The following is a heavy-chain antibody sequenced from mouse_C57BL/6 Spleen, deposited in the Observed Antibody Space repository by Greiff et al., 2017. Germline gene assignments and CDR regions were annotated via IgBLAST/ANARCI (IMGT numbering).Heavy chain of an antibody. CDR3: ARERGLRRSFAY. CDR2: INPNNGGT. CDR1: GYTFTDYY. V-gene: IGHV1-26*01. Sequence: EVQLQQSGPELVKPGASVKISCKASGYTFTDYYMNWVKQSHGKSLEWIGDINPNNGGTSYNQKFKGKATLTVDKSSSTAYMELRSLTSEDSAVYYCARERGLRRSFAYWGQGTLVTVSA. J-gene: IGHJ3*01. D-gene: IGHD2-4*01.